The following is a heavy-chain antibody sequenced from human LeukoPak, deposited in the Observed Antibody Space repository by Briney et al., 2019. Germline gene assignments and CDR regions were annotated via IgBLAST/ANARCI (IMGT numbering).Heavy chain of an antibody. J-gene: IGHJ3*01. D-gene: IGHD1-26*01. V-gene: IGHV4-59*01. CDR1: AGSTCTYY. Sequence: SETLSLTCTLSAGSTCTYYWRWMRESAGKGLEWIGDIYYTGDTNDNASFKSRASISIDTSSSQFSLRLRSVTAVDTGVYYCARGFQWDPKPCVFDVWGQGTMVTVSS. CDR3: ARGFQWDPKPCVFDV. CDR2: IYYTGDT.